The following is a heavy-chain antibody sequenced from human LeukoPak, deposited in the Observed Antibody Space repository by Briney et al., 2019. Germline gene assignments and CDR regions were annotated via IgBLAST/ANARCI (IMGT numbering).Heavy chain of an antibody. CDR1: GFTVSSNY. Sequence: PGGSLRLSCAASGFTVSSNYMSWVRQAPGKGLEWVSVIYSGGSTYYADSVKGRFTISRDNFKNTLCLQMNSLRAEDTAVYYCARWSTDFWSGYYMGYFDYWGQGTLVTVSS. CDR3: ARWSTDFWSGYYMGYFDY. V-gene: IGHV3-66*02. D-gene: IGHD3-3*01. CDR2: IYSGGST. J-gene: IGHJ4*02.